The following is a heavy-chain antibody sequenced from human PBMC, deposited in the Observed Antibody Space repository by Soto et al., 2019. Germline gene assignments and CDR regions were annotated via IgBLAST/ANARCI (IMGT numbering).Heavy chain of an antibody. Sequence: PGGSLRLSCAASGFTFSSYAMSWVRQAPGKGLEWVSAISGSGGSTYNADSVKGRFTISRDNSKNTLYLQMNSLRAEDTAVYYCAKDHGSGWYNDLYYFDYWGQGTLVTVSS. J-gene: IGHJ4*02. CDR3: AKDHGSGWYNDLYYFDY. CDR2: ISGSGGST. V-gene: IGHV3-23*01. CDR1: GFTFSSYA. D-gene: IGHD6-19*01.